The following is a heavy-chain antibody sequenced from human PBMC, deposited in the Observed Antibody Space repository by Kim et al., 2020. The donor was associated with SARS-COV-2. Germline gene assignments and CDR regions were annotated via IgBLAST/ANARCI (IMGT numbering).Heavy chain of an antibody. J-gene: IGHJ4*02. CDR1: GFTFSDYY. Sequence: GGSLRLSCAASGFTFSDYYMSWIRQAPGKGLEWISYISSGGRTIYYADSVKGLFTISRDNAKNSLYLQMNSLRAEDTAVYYCARGASGSYSSYGYWGQGTLVTVSS. CDR3: ARGASGSYSSYGY. D-gene: IGHD1-26*01. CDR2: ISSGGRTI. V-gene: IGHV3-11*04.